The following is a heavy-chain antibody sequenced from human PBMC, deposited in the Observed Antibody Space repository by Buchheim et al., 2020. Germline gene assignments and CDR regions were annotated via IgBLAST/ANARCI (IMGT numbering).Heavy chain of an antibody. V-gene: IGHV4-30-4*01. CDR3: ARVGRGYSGYDPHNWFDP. CDR2: IYHSGSA. Sequence: QVQLQESGPGLVKPSQTLSLTCTVSGGSISSGDYCWSWIRQPPGKGLEWIGYIYHSGSAYYNPSLKSRLTISVDTSKNQFSLKLNSVTAADTALYYCARVGRGYSGYDPHNWFDPWGQGTL. J-gene: IGHJ5*02. CDR1: GGSISSGDYC. D-gene: IGHD5-12*01.